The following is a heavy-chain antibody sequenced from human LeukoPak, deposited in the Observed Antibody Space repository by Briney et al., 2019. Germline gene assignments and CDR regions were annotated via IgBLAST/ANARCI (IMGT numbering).Heavy chain of an antibody. V-gene: IGHV1-2*02. Sequence: ASVKVSCKASGYTFTGYYMHWVRQAPGQGLEWMGWINPNSGGTNYAQKFQGRVTMTRDTSISTAYMELSRLRSDDAAVYYCARALDSSGSFDAFDIWGQGTMVTVSS. CDR3: ARALDSSGSFDAFDI. CDR2: INPNSGGT. CDR1: GYTFTGYY. D-gene: IGHD3-22*01. J-gene: IGHJ3*02.